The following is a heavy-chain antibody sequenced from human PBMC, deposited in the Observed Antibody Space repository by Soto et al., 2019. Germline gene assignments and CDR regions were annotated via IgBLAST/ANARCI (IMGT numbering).Heavy chain of an antibody. D-gene: IGHD6-6*01. CDR2: ISASGAYT. CDR1: GFTFNNYA. CDR3: AKEVIAARPYYFDH. J-gene: IGHJ4*02. V-gene: IGHV3-23*01. Sequence: QPGGSLRLSCAASGFTFNNYAVSWARQTPGKGLEWVATISASGAYTFYADSVKGRFTVSRDNSQNTLFLHMRSLRAGDTATYYCAKEVIAARPYYFDHWGQGTLVTVSS.